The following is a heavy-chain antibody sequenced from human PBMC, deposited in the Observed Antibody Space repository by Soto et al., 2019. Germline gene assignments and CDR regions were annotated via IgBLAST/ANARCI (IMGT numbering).Heavy chain of an antibody. CDR2: INAGNGNT. D-gene: IGHD2-15*01. V-gene: IGHV1-3*01. CDR3: ARDFSSDDIVVVVAATPEGWFDP. CDR1: GGTFSSYA. J-gene: IGHJ5*02. Sequence: ASVKVSCKASGGTFSSYAISWVRQAPGQGLEWMGWINAGNGNTKYSQKFQGRVTITRDTSASTAYMELSSLRSEDTAVYYCARDFSSDDIVVVVAATPEGWFDPWGQGTLVTVSS.